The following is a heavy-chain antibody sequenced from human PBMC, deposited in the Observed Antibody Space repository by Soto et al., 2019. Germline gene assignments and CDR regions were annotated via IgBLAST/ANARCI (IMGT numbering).Heavy chain of an antibody. CDR3: VAGQYFFDY. Sequence: GGSLSLSCAASGFSFSSYGMQWVRQAPGKGLEWVAVISYDGSNKYYADFVKDRFTISRDNSKKTLYLQMNSLRAGDTAVYYCVAGQYFFDYCGQGT. J-gene: IGHJ4*02. V-gene: IGHV3-30*03. D-gene: IGHD6-19*01. CDR1: GFSFSSYG. CDR2: ISYDGSNK.